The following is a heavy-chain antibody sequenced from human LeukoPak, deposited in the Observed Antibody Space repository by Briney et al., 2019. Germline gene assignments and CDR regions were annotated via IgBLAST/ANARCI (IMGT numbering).Heavy chain of an antibody. CDR2: ISAYNGNT. V-gene: IGHV1-18*01. CDR1: GYTFTSYG. Sequence: GASVKVSCKASGYTFTSYGISWVRQAPGQGLEWMGWISAYNGNTNYAQKLQGRVTMTTDTSTSTAYKELRSLRSDDTAVYYCARSSGYCSSTSCYGDNWFDPWGQGTLVTVSS. CDR3: ARSSGYCSSTSCYGDNWFDP. J-gene: IGHJ5*02. D-gene: IGHD2-2*01.